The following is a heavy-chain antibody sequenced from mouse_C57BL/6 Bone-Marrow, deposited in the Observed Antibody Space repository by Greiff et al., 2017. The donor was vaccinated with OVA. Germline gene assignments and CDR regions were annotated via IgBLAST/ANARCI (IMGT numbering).Heavy chain of an antibody. Sequence: EVKLVESGGGLVKPGGSLKLSCAASGFTFSDYGMHWVRQAPEKGLEWVAYISSGSSTIYYADTVKGRFTISRDNAKNTLFLQMTSLRSEDTAMYYCARRAQATSYAMDYWGQGTSVTVSS. CDR2: ISSGSSTI. D-gene: IGHD3-2*02. V-gene: IGHV5-17*01. J-gene: IGHJ4*01. CDR1: GFTFSDYG. CDR3: ARRAQATSYAMDY.